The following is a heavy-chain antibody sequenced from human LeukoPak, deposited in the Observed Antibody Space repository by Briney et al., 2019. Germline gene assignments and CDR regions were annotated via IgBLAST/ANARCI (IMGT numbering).Heavy chain of an antibody. D-gene: IGHD3/OR15-3a*01. CDR1: GFTLSDYD. J-gene: IGHJ6*02. Sequence: QPGGSLRLSCAASGFTLSDYDIHWVRQPIGKGLDWVSGLGSAGDKYHAGSERGRFTISREDAENSVYLQMNGLRPEDTAIYYCARAKRETSTRPWTSGMDVWGQGTRVTVSS. CDR3: ARAKRETSTRPWTSGMDV. CDR2: LGSAGDK. V-gene: IGHV3-13*01.